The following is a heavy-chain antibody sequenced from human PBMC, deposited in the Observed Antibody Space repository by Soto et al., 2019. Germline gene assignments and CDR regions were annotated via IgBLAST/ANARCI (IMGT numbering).Heavy chain of an antibody. CDR1: GYTLTELS. D-gene: IGHD3-10*01. J-gene: IGHJ4*02. Sequence: GASVKVSCKVSGYTLTELSMHWVRQAPGKGLEWMGGFDPEDGETIYAQKFQGRVTMTEDTSTDTAYMELSSLRSEDTAVYYCATVTRIFGEAPFDYRGQGTLVTVPS. CDR3: ATVTRIFGEAPFDY. V-gene: IGHV1-24*01. CDR2: FDPEDGET.